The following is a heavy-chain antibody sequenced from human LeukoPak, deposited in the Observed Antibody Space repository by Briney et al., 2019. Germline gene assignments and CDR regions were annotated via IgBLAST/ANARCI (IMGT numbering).Heavy chain of an antibody. CDR3: ARYSGSYDWFDP. J-gene: IGHJ5*01. CDR2: KHYSGSA. CDR1: GDSVYEYN. Sequence: PSETLSLTCSVSGDSVYEYNWGWIRQPPGQGLEWIAYKHYSGSAKYNPSLKSRVTISIDTSKNQFSLNLKDVTAADTAVYYCARYSGSYDWFDPWGQGTLVTVSS. V-gene: IGHV4-59*02. D-gene: IGHD1-26*01.